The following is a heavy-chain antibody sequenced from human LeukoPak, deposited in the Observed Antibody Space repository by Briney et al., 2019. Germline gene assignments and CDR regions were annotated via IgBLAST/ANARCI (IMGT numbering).Heavy chain of an antibody. J-gene: IGHJ3*02. V-gene: IGHV4-59*01. CDR2: IYTSGST. CDR3: ARDLVTVTKGFDI. Sequence: PSETLSLTCTVSGGSINSYYWSWIRQPPGKGLQWIGYIYTSGSTKYNPPLKSRLIISVDTSKNQFSLKLSSVTAADTAVYYCARDLVTVTKGFDIWGQGTMVSVSS. CDR1: GGSINSYY. D-gene: IGHD4-17*01.